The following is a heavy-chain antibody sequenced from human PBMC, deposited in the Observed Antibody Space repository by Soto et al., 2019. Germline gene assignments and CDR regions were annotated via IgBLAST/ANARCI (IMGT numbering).Heavy chain of an antibody. V-gene: IGHV3-11*01. D-gene: IGHD3-22*01. Sequence: GGSLRLSCAGSGFTFSDYYMSWIRQAPGKGLEWVSYISSSGNIIYYADSVKGRFTISRDNAKNSLYLQMNSLRAEDTAVYYCARDLGYYASDGYFDYWGQGTLVTVYS. CDR3: ARDLGYYASDGYFDY. J-gene: IGHJ4*02. CDR2: ISSSGNII. CDR1: GFTFSDYY.